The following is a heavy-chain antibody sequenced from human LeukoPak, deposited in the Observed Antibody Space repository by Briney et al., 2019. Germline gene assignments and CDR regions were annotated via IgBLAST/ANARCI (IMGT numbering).Heavy chain of an antibody. V-gene: IGHV3-48*03. D-gene: IGHD3-10*01. CDR3: ASAGSLDY. CDR2: ISSSGSTI. Sequence: PGGSLRPSCAASGFTFSSYEMNWVGQAPGKGLEWVSYISSSGSTIYYADSVKGRFTISRDNAKTSLYLQMNSLRAEDTAVYYCASAGSLDYWGQGTLVTVSS. CDR1: GFTFSSYE. J-gene: IGHJ4*02.